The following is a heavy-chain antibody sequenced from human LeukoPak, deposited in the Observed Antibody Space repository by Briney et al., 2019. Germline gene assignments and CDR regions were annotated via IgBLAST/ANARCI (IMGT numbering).Heavy chain of an antibody. D-gene: IGHD6-6*01. V-gene: IGHV3-66*01. CDR2: IYSGGST. CDR3: ARERVENQQLVGGNY. CDR1: GLTVSSNY. J-gene: IGHJ4*02. Sequence: GGSLRLSCAASGLTVSSNYMSWVRQAPGKGLEWVSVIYSGGSTYYADSVKGRFTISRDNSKNTLYLRMNSLRAEDTAVYYCARERVENQQLVGGNYWGQGTLVTVSS.